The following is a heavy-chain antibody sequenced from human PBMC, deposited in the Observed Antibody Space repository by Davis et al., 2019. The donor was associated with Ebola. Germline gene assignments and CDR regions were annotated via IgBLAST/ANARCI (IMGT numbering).Heavy chain of an antibody. CDR1: GYTFTSYG. CDR2: ISTNTGNP. J-gene: IGHJ6*04. Sequence: AASVKVSCKASGYTFTSYGISWVRQAPGQGLEWMGWISTNTGNPTYAQGFTGRFVFSLDTSVSTAYLQISSLKAEDTAVYYCARDSCTGCGTVYGMDVWGKGTTVTVSS. CDR3: ARDSCTGCGTVYGMDV. V-gene: IGHV7-4-1*02. D-gene: IGHD2-2*01.